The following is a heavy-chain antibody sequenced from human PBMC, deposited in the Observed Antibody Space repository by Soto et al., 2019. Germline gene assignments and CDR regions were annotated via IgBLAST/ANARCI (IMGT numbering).Heavy chain of an antibody. Sequence: QVHLVESGGGVVQTGTSLRLSCVASGFSFGSHAMHGVRQAPGKGLQWVAVISYHGVNKYYTDSVRGRFTVSRDNSKNTVYIQVDSLRSEDTGVYHCVRGGYLQNPGSDAWGQGTLVTVSS. CDR3: VRGGYLQNPGSDA. J-gene: IGHJ5*02. CDR1: GFSFGSHA. V-gene: IGHV3-30*04. CDR2: ISYHGVNK. D-gene: IGHD5-18*01.